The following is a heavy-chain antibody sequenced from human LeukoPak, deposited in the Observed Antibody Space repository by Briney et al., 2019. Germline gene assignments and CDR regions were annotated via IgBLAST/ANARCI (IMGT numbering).Heavy chain of an antibody. Sequence: ASVKVSCKASGYTFTRYDINWVRQATGQGLEWMGWMNPNSGNTAYARNFQGRVTMTRDTSISTAYMELSSLTSADTAVYYCVGGATTIFGVARSNWFDPWGQGTLVTVSS. J-gene: IGHJ5*02. CDR2: MNPNSGNT. CDR1: GYTFTRYD. CDR3: VGGATTIFGVARSNWFDP. V-gene: IGHV1-8*01. D-gene: IGHD3-3*01.